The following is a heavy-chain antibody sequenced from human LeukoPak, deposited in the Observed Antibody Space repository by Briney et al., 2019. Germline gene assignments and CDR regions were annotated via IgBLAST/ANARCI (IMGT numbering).Heavy chain of an antibody. CDR1: GFTFNTLG. J-gene: IGHJ4*02. CDR3: AKRFRGSSGWDFDY. D-gene: IGHD6-19*01. CDR2: NSYDGNTK. V-gene: IGHV3-30*18. Sequence: PGGSLRLSCAASGFTFNTLGMHWVRQAPGKGLEWVAVNSYDGNTKYYADSVKGRFTISRDNSNNTLFLQMNSLRSEDTAVYYCAKRFRGSSGWDFDYWGQGTLVTVSS.